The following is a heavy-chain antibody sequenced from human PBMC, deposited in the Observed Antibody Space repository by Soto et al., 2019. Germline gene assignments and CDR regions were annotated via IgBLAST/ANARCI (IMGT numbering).Heavy chain of an antibody. CDR3: ASLGGLSPQNYYMDV. CDR1: GFTFSSYG. D-gene: IGHD3-16*01. Sequence: GGSLRLSCAASGFTFSSYGMHWVRQAPGKGLEWVAVIWYDGSNKYYADSVKGRFTISRDNSKNTLYLQMNSLRAEDTAVYYCASLGGLSPQNYYMDVWGKGTTVTVSS. CDR2: IWYDGSNK. J-gene: IGHJ6*03. V-gene: IGHV3-33*01.